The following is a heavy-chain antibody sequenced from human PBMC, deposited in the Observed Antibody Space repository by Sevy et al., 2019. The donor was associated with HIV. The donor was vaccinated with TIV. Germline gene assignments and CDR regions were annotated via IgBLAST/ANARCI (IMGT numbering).Heavy chain of an antibody. CDR2: INYSGST. J-gene: IGHJ4*02. CDR1: GGSFSGYY. CDR3: ARVVAGYSSSWYGRNFDY. V-gene: IGHV4-34*01. Sequence: SETLSLTCAVYGGSFSGYYWSWIRQPPGKGLEWIGEINYSGSTNYNPSLKSRVTISVDTSKNQFYLKLSSVTAADTAVYYCARVVAGYSSSWYGRNFDYWGQGTLVTVSS. D-gene: IGHD6-13*01.